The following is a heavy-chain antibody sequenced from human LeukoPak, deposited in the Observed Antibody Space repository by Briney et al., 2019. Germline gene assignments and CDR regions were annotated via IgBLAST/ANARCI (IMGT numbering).Heavy chain of an antibody. J-gene: IGHJ6*02. CDR3: ARELSGYYYPYYYYGMDV. CDR1: GGSFSGYY. V-gene: IGHV4-34*01. CDR2: INHSGST. Sequence: SETLSLTCAVYGGSFSGYYWSWIRQPPGKGLEWIGVINHSGSTNYNPSLKSRVTISVDTSKNQFSLKLSSVTAADTAVYYCARELSGYYYPYYYYGMDVWGQGTTVTVSS. D-gene: IGHD3-22*01.